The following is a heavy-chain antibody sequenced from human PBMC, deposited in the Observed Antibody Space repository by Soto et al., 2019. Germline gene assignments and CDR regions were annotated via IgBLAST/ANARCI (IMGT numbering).Heavy chain of an antibody. CDR2: INAYNGNT. V-gene: IGHV1-18*01. CDR3: ARDPVAGTYFDY. D-gene: IGHD6-19*01. J-gene: IGHJ4*02. CDR1: GYTFTTYA. Sequence: QVQLVQSGAAVKKPGASVKVSCKAPGYTFTTYAISWVRQAPGQGLEWMGRINAYNGNTNYAQKLQGRVTMTTDTSTSTAYMELRSLRSDDTAVYYCARDPVAGTYFDYCGQGTLVSVSS.